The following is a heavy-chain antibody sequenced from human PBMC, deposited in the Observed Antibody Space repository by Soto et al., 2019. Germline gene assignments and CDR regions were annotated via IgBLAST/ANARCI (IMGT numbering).Heavy chain of an antibody. CDR1: GFTFSSYG. D-gene: IGHD6-13*01. V-gene: IGHV3-30*18. CDR3: AKDAPYSSSWYYFDY. J-gene: IGHJ4*02. Sequence: GGSLRLSCAASGFTFSSYGMHWVRQAPGKWLEWVAVISYDGSNKYYADSVKGRFTISRDNSKNTLYLQMNSLRAEDTAVYYCAKDAPYSSSWYYFDYWGQGXLVTVSS. CDR2: ISYDGSNK.